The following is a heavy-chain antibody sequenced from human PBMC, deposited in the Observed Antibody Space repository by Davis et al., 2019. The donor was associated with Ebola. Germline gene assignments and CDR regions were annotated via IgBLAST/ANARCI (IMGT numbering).Heavy chain of an antibody. D-gene: IGHD1-26*01. CDR3: AKDTSNIWFDI. CDR2: VSYDGSID. V-gene: IGHV3-30*18. CDR1: GFTFSSFG. J-gene: IGHJ3*02. Sequence: GESLKISCAASGFTFSSFGMHWVRQAPGKGLEWVAVVSYDGSIDYYADSVKGRFTISRDNSKNTLYLQMNGLRVEDTAIYYCAKDTSNIWFDIWGQGTNVTVSS.